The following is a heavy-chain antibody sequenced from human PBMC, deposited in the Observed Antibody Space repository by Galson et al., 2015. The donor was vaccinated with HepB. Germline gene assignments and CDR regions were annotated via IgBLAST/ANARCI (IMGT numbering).Heavy chain of an antibody. D-gene: IGHD3-16*01. CDR1: GFTFNSYD. CDR3: ASLGY. CDR2: ISSRGDTV. Sequence: LRLSYAVSGFTFNSYDMNWVRQAPGKGLEWVAYISSRGDTVYYADSVRGRFTISRDDAKSSLYLQMNSLRVEDTAVYYCASLGYWGQGTLVTVSS. J-gene: IGHJ4*02. V-gene: IGHV3-48*03.